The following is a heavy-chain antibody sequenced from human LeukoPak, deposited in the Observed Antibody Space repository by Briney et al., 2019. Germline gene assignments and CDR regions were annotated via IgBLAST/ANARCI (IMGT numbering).Heavy chain of an antibody. J-gene: IGHJ3*01. CDR3: AKHPHWGGGAFDF. V-gene: IGHV3-23*01. Sequence: QPGGSLRLSCAASGFTFSSYAMSWVRQAPGKGLEWASGISGSDGSTYYADSAKGRFTISRDNSRGTLYLQMNSLRADDTAVYYCAKHPHWGGGAFDFWGPGTMVTVSS. D-gene: IGHD7-27*01. CDR2: ISGSDGST. CDR1: GFTFSSYA.